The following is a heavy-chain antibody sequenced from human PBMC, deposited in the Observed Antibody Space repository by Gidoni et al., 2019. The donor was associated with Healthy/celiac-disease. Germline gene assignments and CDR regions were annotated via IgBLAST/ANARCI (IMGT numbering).Heavy chain of an antibody. Sequence: QVQLVESGGGVVQPGRSLVLSCSPSGFPFSSLGMHWVRQAPGKGLEWVAVISYDGSNKYYADSVKGRFTISRDNSKNTLYLQMNSLRAEDTAVYYCAKVYYYGSGFSPHFDYWGQGTLVTVSS. CDR2: ISYDGSNK. CDR3: AKVYYYGSGFSPHFDY. J-gene: IGHJ4*02. V-gene: IGHV3-30*18. D-gene: IGHD3-10*01. CDR1: GFPFSSLG.